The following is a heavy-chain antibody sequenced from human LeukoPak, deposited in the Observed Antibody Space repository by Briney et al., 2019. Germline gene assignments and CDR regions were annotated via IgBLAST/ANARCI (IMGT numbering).Heavy chain of an antibody. J-gene: IGHJ4*02. D-gene: IGHD4-17*01. Sequence: GAFLRLSCAASGFTFSSYAMSWVRQAPGKGLEWVSAISGSGGSTYYADSVKGRFTISRDNSKNTLYLQMNSLRAEDTAVYYCAKDVVSGDYSYFDYWGQGTLVTVSS. CDR2: ISGSGGST. CDR1: GFTFSSYA. CDR3: AKDVVSGDYSYFDY. V-gene: IGHV3-23*01.